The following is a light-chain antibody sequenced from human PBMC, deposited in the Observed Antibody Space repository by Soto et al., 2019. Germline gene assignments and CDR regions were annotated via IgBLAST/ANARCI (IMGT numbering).Light chain of an antibody. Sequence: DLPMTQSPPSLSASIGDRVTVTCRAGHDIGNSLAWYHHRPGKSPRLLIYDASSLQSGVPSRFSGSGSGTHFTLAISSLRPEDVGTYYCQNYDNAPLTFGGGTKVEVK. CDR3: QNYDNAPLT. CDR2: DAS. J-gene: IGKJ4*01. CDR1: HDIGNS. V-gene: IGKV1-27*01.